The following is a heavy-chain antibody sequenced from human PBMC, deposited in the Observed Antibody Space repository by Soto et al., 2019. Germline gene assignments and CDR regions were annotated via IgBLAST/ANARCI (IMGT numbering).Heavy chain of an antibody. Sequence: SVKVSCKASGGTFSSDTSSWVRQAPAQGLEWKGRIIPILGIVNYAQKFQGRVTITSDKSTSTAYMELSSLRSEDTALYYGARASGISWTRGDWFDPWGQGTLVTVSS. J-gene: IGHJ5*02. V-gene: IGHV1-69*02. CDR3: ARASGISWTRGDWFDP. D-gene: IGHD6-13*01. CDR2: IIPILGIV. CDR1: GGTFSSDT.